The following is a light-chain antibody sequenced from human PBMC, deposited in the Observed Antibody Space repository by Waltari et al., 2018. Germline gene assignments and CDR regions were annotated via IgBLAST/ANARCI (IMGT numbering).Light chain of an antibody. CDR1: QSVSRA. CDR3: QHYVRLPAT. Sequence: EIVLAQSPGTLSLSPVERATLSCRASQSVSRALAWYQQKPGQAPRPLLHGASSRATGIPDRFSGSGSGTDFSLTISRLEPEDFAVYFCQHYVRLPATFGQGTKVEIK. V-gene: IGKV3-20*01. J-gene: IGKJ1*01. CDR2: GAS.